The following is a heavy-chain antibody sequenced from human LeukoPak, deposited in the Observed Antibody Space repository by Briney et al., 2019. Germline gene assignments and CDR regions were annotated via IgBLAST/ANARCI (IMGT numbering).Heavy chain of an antibody. CDR2: INGKGRST. CDR3: ARGRLRFGSFSLNYLYGMDV. D-gene: IGHD5/OR15-5a*01. V-gene: IGHV3-20*01. J-gene: IGHJ6*02. Sequence: GGSLRLSCTASGFIFDDYAMNWVRQAPGRGLEWVAGINGKGRSTAYVDSVKGRFTISRDNTKNSLSLQMSSLRAGDTALYHCARGRLRFGSFSLNYLYGMDVWGQGTTVTVSS. CDR1: GFIFDDYA.